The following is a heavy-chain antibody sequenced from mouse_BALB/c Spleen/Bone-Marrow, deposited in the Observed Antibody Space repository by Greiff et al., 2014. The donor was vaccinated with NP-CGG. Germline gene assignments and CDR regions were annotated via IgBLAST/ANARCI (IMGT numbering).Heavy chain of an antibody. V-gene: IGHV14-3*02. CDR2: IDPANGNT. CDR1: GFNIKDTY. Sequence: EVKLQESGAELVKPGASVKLSCTASGFNIKDTYMHWVKQRPEQGLEWIGRIDPANGNTKYDPKFQGKATITADTSSNTAYLQLSCLTSEDTAVYYCAKYYYGNSLFAYWGQGTLVTVSA. D-gene: IGHD1-1*01. J-gene: IGHJ3*01. CDR3: AKYYYGNSLFAY.